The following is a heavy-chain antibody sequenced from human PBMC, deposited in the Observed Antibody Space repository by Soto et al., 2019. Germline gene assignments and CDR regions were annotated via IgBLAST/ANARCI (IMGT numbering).Heavy chain of an antibody. V-gene: IGHV1-46*03. CDR1: GYTFTSYY. CDR3: ARDRSDSSGYTGMDV. CDR2: INPSGGST. J-gene: IGHJ6*02. D-gene: IGHD3-22*01. Sequence: QVQLVQSGAEVKKPGASVKVSCKASGYTFTSYYMHWVRQTPGQGLEWMGIINPSGGSTSYAQKFQGRVTMTRDTSTSTVYMELSSLRSEDTAVYYCARDRSDSSGYTGMDVWGQGTTVTVSS.